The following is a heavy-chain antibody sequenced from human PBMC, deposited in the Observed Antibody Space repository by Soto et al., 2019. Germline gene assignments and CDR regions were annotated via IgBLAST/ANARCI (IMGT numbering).Heavy chain of an antibody. CDR1: GYTFTSYG. J-gene: IGHJ4*02. CDR2: ISAYNGNT. CDR3: ARDVWFGELLDGGSTTRFHH. D-gene: IGHD3-10*01. Sequence: QVQLVQSGAEVKKPGASVKVSCKASGYTFTSYGISWVRQAPGQGLEWMGWISAYNGNTNYAQKLQGRVTMTTDTSTSTAYMYLRSLKSDDTPLYYCARDVWFGELLDGGSTTRFHHWGQGTLVTVSS. V-gene: IGHV1-18*01.